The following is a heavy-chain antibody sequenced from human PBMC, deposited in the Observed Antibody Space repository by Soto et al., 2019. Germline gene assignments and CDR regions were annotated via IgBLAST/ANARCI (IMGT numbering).Heavy chain of an antibody. CDR3: ARGSTRPKPPNSYYGMDV. D-gene: IGHD2-2*01. CDR1: GGTFSSYT. CDR2: IIPILGIA. J-gene: IGHJ6*02. Sequence: QVQLVQSGAEVKKPGSSVKVSCKASGGTFSSYTISWVRQAPGQGLEWMGRIIPILGIANYAQKFQGRVTITADKSTSTAYMELSSLRSEDTAVYYCARGSTRPKPPNSYYGMDVWGQGTTVTVSS. V-gene: IGHV1-69*02.